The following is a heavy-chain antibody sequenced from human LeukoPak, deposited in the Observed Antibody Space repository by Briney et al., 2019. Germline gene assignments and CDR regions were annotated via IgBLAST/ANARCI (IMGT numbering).Heavy chain of an antibody. CDR3: ARGSIVVVVAATENYYYGMDV. CDR1: GGSISSYY. D-gene: IGHD2-15*01. J-gene: IGHJ6*02. CDR2: IYTSGST. V-gene: IGHV4-4*07. Sequence: SETLSLTCTVSGGSISSYYWSWIRQPAGKGLEWIGRIYTSGSTNYNPSLKSRVTISVDTSKNQFSLKLSSVTAADTAVYYCARGSIVVVVAATENYYYGMDVWGQGTTVTVSS.